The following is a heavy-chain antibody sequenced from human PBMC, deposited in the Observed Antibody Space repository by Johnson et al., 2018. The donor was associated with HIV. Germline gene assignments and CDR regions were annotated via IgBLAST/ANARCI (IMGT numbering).Heavy chain of an antibody. CDR2: MWYDGSNK. Sequence: QVLLVESGGGVVQPGRSLRLSCAASGFTFSTYGMHWVRQAPGKGLEWVAVMWYDGSNKYYADSVKGRFTISRDNSKNTLYLQMNSLRAEDTAVYYCARDRYYDSSGSHAFDIWGQGTMVTVSS. CDR3: ARDRYYDSSGSHAFDI. V-gene: IGHV3-30*19. J-gene: IGHJ3*02. CDR1: GFTFSTYG. D-gene: IGHD3-22*01.